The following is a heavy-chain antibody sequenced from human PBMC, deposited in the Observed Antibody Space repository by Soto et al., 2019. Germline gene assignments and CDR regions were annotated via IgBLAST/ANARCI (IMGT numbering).Heavy chain of an antibody. CDR3: AADLYSSSWYEGYYYGMDV. V-gene: IGHV1-58*01. J-gene: IGHJ6*02. CDR2: IVVGSGNT. D-gene: IGHD6-13*01. CDR1: GFTFTSSA. Sequence: ASVKVSCKASGFTFTSSAVQWVRQARGQRLEWIGWIVVGSGNTNYAQKFQERVTITRDMSTSTAYMELSSLRSEDTAVYYCAADLYSSSWYEGYYYGMDVWGQGTTVTVSS.